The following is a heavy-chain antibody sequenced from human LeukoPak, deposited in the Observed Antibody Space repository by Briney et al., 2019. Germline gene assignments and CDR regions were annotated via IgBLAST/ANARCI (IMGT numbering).Heavy chain of an antibody. V-gene: IGHV3-43*02. CDR3: AKVYVGSWYAYDH. J-gene: IGHJ4*02. Sequence: GGSLRLSCTASGFTFDDYAMHWVRQAPAKGLEWVSLISGDGGPTDYADSVKGRFTISRDNRRNSLYLHMNSLRTEDTALYFCAKVYVGSWYAYDHWGQGTLVTVSS. CDR1: GFTFDDYA. D-gene: IGHD6-13*01. CDR2: ISGDGGPT.